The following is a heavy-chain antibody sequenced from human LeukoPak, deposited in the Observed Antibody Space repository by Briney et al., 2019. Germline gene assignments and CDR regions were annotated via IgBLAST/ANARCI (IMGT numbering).Heavy chain of an antibody. J-gene: IGHJ5*02. V-gene: IGHV1-2*02. D-gene: IGHD2/OR15-2a*01. CDR3: ARGLRNSHSYNWFDP. Sequence: ASVKLSCTASGYTFTGYYMHWVRHASGQGLEWMGWINPNSGGTNYAQKVQGEVTMTRDTSISTTYMDLSRLRSDGTAVYYCARGLRNSHSYNWFDPWGQGTLVTVSS. CDR1: GYTFTGYY. CDR2: INPNSGGT.